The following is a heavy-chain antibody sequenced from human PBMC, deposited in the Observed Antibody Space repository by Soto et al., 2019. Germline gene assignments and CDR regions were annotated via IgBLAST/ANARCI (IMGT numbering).Heavy chain of an antibody. V-gene: IGHV4-34*01. J-gene: IGHJ6*02. CDR1: GGSFSGYY. CDR2: INHSGST. CDR3: ARAPIVVVPAAIYYYYGMDV. D-gene: IGHD2-2*02. Sequence: QVQLQQWGAGLLKPSETLSLTCAVYGGSFSGYYWSWIRQPPGKGLEWIGEINHSGSTNYNPSLKSRVTISVDTSKNQFSLKLSSVTAADTAVYYCARAPIVVVPAAIYYYYGMDVWGQGTTVTVS.